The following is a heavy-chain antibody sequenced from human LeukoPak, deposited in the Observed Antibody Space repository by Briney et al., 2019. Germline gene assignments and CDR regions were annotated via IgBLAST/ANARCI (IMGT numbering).Heavy chain of an antibody. CDR1: GYTFTSYD. CDR2: MNPNSGNT. V-gene: IGHV1-8*01. CDR3: AASRSGWYLNKRNFDY. Sequence: GASVKVSCKASGYTFTSYDINWVRQATGQGLEWMGWMNPNSGNTGYAQKFQGSVTMTRNTSISTAYMELSSLRSEDTAVYYCAASRSGWYLNKRNFDYWGQGTLVTVSS. J-gene: IGHJ4*02. D-gene: IGHD6-19*01.